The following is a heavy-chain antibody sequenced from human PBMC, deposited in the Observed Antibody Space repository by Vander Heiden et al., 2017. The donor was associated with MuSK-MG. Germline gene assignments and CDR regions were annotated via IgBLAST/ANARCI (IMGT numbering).Heavy chain of an antibody. CDR3: AKKGTNCWSGYHFDY. V-gene: IGHV3-23*04. CDR1: GFTFSSYA. Sequence: EVQLVESGGGLVQPGGSLRLSCAASGFTFSSYAMSWVRQAPGKGLEWVSAISGSGGSTYYADSVKGRFTISRDNSKNTLYMQMNRLRAEETAVYYCAKKGTNCWSGYHFDYWGQGTLVTVSS. J-gene: IGHJ4*02. D-gene: IGHD3-3*01. CDR2: ISGSGGST.